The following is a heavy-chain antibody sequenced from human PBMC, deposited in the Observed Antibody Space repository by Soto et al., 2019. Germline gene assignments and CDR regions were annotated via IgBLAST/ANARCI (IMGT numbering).Heavy chain of an antibody. CDR3: AREVAYSDYPWRIDY. CDR1: GFTFSSFA. D-gene: IGHD4-17*01. J-gene: IGHJ4*02. Sequence: QVQLVESGGGVVQPGRSLRLSCAASGFTFSSFAMHWVRQAPGKGLEWVALIWYDGSNQYYADSVKGRFTISRDNSRRTLYLQMNSLGADDTAVYFCAREVAYSDYPWRIDYWGQGTLVTVSS. V-gene: IGHV3-33*01. CDR2: IWYDGSNQ.